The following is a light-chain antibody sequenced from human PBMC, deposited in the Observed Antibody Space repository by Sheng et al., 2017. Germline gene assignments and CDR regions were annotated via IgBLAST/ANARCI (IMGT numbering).Light chain of an antibody. V-gene: IGKV1-5*03. CDR3: QQYSSFFT. J-gene: IGKJ2*01. CDR2: RAS. Sequence: DIQMTQSPSTLSASVGDTVTITCRASQSISDWLAWYQHKPGKAPKLLIYRASILENGVPSRFSGSGAGTVFSLTISSLQPDDFATYFCQQYSSFFTFGQGPSWTPN. CDR1: QSISDW.